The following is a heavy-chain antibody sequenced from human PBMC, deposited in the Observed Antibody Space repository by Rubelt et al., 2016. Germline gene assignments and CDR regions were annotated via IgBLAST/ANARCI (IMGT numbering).Heavy chain of an antibody. Sequence: QVQLVQSGAEVKKPGASVKVSCKASGYTFTSYAMHWVRQAPGQRLEWMGWINAGNGNTKYSQKFQGRGTSTRETSAGTAYMGLSSLRSEDTAVYYCARDPEYYDILTGYLSGMDVWGQGTTVTVSS. D-gene: IGHD3-9*01. CDR1: GYTFTSYA. CDR3: ARDPEYYDILTGYLSGMDV. CDR2: INAGNGNT. J-gene: IGHJ6*02. V-gene: IGHV1-3*01.